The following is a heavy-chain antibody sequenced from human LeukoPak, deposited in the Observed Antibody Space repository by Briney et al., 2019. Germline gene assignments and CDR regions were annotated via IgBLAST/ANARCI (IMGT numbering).Heavy chain of an antibody. CDR2: ISSSSSYI. CDR1: GFTFSSYS. D-gene: IGHD5-18*01. V-gene: IGHV3-21*01. Sequence: GGSLRLSCAASGFTFSSYSMNWVRQAPRKGLEWVSSISSSSSYIYYADSVKGRFTISRDNAKNSLYLQMNSLRAEDTAVYYCARDAYGYDKFDPWGQGTLVTVSS. CDR3: ARDAYGYDKFDP. J-gene: IGHJ5*02.